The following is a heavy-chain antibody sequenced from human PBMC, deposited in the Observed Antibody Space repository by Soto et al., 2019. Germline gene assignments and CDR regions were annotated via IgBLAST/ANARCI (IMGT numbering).Heavy chain of an antibody. D-gene: IGHD1-1*01. Sequence: GGSLRLSCAASGFTFSNSAMSWVRQAPGKGLEWVSGISWNSGSIGYADSVKGRFTISRDNAKNSLYLQMNSLRAEDTALYYCAKGEQLYYYYYMDVWGKGTTVTVSS. CDR3: AKGEQLYYYYYMDV. CDR1: GFTFSNSA. J-gene: IGHJ6*03. V-gene: IGHV3-9*01. CDR2: ISWNSGSI.